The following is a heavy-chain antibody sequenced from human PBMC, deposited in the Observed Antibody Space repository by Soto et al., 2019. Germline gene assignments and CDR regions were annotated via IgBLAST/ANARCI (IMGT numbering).Heavy chain of an antibody. J-gene: IGHJ4*02. CDR1: GFTFSSYG. V-gene: IGHV3-33*01. CDR2: IWYDGSNK. Sequence: GGSLRLSCAASGFTFSSYGMHWVRQAPGKGLEWVAVIWYDGSNKYYADSVKGRFTISRDNSKNTLYLQMNSLRAEDTAVYYCARERVLDHHFDYWGQGTLVTVSS. CDR3: ARERVLDHHFDY. D-gene: IGHD1-1*01.